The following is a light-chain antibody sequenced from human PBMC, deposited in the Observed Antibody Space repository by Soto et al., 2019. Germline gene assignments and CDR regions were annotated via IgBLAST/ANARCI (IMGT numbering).Light chain of an antibody. CDR1: SSDVGGYNY. Sequence: QSVLTQRASVSGSPGQSITISCTGTSSDVGGYNYVSWYQQHPGKARKLMIYEVSNRPSGVSNRFSGSKSGNTASLTISGLQAEDEADYYCSSYTSSSTLYVFGTGTKVTVL. J-gene: IGLJ1*01. CDR2: EVS. V-gene: IGLV2-14*01. CDR3: SSYTSSSTLYV.